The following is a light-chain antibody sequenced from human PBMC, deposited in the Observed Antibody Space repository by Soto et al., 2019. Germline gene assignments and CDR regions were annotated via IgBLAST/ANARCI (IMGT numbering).Light chain of an antibody. CDR1: QSINSW. J-gene: IGKJ1*01. V-gene: IGKV1-5*03. CDR2: KAS. CDR3: QQYHTYWT. Sequence: DIQMTQSPSTLSASVGDRVTITCRASQSINSWLAWYQQKPGKAPKLLIYKASSLESGVPSRFSGSESGTEFTLTISSLQPDDFATYYCQQYHTYWTFGQGTQVEIK.